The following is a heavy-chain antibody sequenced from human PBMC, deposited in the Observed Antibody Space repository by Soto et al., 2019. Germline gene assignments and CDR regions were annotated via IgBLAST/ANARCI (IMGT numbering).Heavy chain of an antibody. Sequence: EVQLAESGGGLAQPGGSLRLSCAASGFTLSGYAMDWVRQAPGKGLEYVSGISSNGVGTYYANSVQGRFTISRDNSRNTVYLQMGSLRPEDMAVYYCVRRARPDFYYMDVWGKGTTVTVSS. CDR3: VRRARPDFYYMDV. V-gene: IGHV3-64*01. J-gene: IGHJ6*03. CDR2: ISSNGVGT. D-gene: IGHD6-6*01. CDR1: GFTLSGYA.